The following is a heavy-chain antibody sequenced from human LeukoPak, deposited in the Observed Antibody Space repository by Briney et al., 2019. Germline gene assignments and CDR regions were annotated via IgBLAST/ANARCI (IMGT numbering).Heavy chain of an antibody. V-gene: IGHV1-46*01. CDR2: INPSGGST. J-gene: IGHJ3*02. CDR3: ARRNFDWLGSDAFDI. Sequence: AASVKVSCKASGYTFTGYYMHWVRQAPGQGLECMGIINPSGGSTSYAQKFQGRVTMTRDTSTSTVYMDLSSLTSEDTAVYYCARRNFDWLGSDAFDIWGQGTMVTVSS. CDR1: GYTFTGYY. D-gene: IGHD3-9*01.